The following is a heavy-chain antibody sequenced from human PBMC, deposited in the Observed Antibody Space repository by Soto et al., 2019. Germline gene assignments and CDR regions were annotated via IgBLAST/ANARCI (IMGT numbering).Heavy chain of an antibody. D-gene: IGHD3-22*01. CDR1: GGTFSSYA. CDR3: ARDALYYYDSSGYNYFDY. V-gene: IGHV1-69*13. Sequence: ASVKVSCKASGGTFSSYAISWVRQAPGQWLEWMGGIIPIFGTANYAQKFQGRVTITADESTSTAYMELSSLRSEETAVYYCARDALYYYDSSGYNYFDYWGQGTLVTVSS. CDR2: IIPIFGTA. J-gene: IGHJ4*02.